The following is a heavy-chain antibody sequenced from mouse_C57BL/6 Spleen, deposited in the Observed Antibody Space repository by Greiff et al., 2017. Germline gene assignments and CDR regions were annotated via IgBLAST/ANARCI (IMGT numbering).Heavy chain of an antibody. CDR2: FYPGSGSI. J-gene: IGHJ3*01. V-gene: IGHV1-62-2*01. CDR3: ARHEGGLLWFAY. Sequence: VKLVESGAELVKPGASVKLSCKASGYTFTEYTIHWVKQRSGQGLEWIGWFYPGSGSIKYNEKFKDKATLTADKSSSTVYMELSRLTSEDSAVYFCARHEGGLLWFAYWGQGTLVTVSA. CDR1: GYTFTEYT. D-gene: IGHD2-3*01.